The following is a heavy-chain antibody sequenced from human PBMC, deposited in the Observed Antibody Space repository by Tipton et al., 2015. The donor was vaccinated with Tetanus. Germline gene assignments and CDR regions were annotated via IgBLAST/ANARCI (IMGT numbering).Heavy chain of an antibody. J-gene: IGHJ4*02. CDR3: ALNTEMATIAFES. V-gene: IGHV1-69*13. Sequence: QLVQSGAEVKKPGASVKVSCKASGYSFTGYGISWVRQAPGQGLEWMGGIIPIFGTTEFAQKFQGRVTLTADESARTANMELSNLTSEDTAVYYCALNTEMATIAFESWGQGTLVTVSS. D-gene: IGHD5-24*01. CDR2: IIPIFGTT. CDR1: GYSFTGYG.